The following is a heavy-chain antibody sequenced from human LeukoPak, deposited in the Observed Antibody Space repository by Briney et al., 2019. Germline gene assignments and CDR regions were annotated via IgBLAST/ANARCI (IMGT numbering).Heavy chain of an antibody. V-gene: IGHV4-61*08. CDR3: ARATAAAGWFDY. J-gene: IGHJ4*02. Sequence: SETLSLTCTVSGGSISSGDYYWSWIRQPPGKGLEWIGYIYYSGSTNYSPSLKSRVTISVDTSKSQFSLKLSSVTAADTAVYYCARATAAAGWFDYWGQGTLVTVSS. D-gene: IGHD2-2*01. CDR2: IYYSGST. CDR1: GGSISSGDYY.